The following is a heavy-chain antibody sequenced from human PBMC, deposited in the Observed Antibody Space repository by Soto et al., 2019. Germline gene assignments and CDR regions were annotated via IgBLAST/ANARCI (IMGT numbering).Heavy chain of an antibody. D-gene: IGHD6-25*01. CDR1: GFTFNNYW. V-gene: IGHV3-74*01. CDR2: INGDGTT. Sequence: AGGSLRLSCAASGFTFNNYWMHWVRQAPGKGLVWVARINGDGTTTYVDSVKGRFTIPRDNAKNMVYLQMNSLRVEDTAMYYCGRGSGPRGRPYWGQGISVTVSS. CDR3: GRGSGPRGRPY. J-gene: IGHJ4*02.